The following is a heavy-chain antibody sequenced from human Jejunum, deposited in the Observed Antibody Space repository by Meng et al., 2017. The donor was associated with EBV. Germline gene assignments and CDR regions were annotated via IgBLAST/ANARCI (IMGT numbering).Heavy chain of an antibody. CDR2: VFNRGSS. V-gene: IGHV4-59*01. Sequence: VQLLESGPGLVKPSETLSLTCTVSGASISDYNWSWIRQSPGKGLEWIGFVFNRGSSNYNPSLRSRVAMSLDTSRNKFSLKLNSVTAADTAVYYCARDRGTAREFDIWGQGTLVTVSS. CDR3: ARDRGTAREFDI. D-gene: IGHD3-10*01. J-gene: IGHJ4*02. CDR1: GASISDYN.